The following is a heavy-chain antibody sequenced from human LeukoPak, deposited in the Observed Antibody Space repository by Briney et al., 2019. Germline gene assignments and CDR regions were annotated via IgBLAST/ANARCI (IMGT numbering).Heavy chain of an antibody. D-gene: IGHD6-19*01. CDR2: IYYSGST. Sequence: SETLSLTCTVSGGSVSSGSYYWSWIRQPPGKGLEWIGYIYYSGSTNYNPSLKSRVTISVDTSKNQFSLKLSSVTAADTAVYFCARGVVAVAGSYFDSWGQGTLVTVSS. V-gene: IGHV4-61*01. CDR3: ARGVVAVAGSYFDS. J-gene: IGHJ4*02. CDR1: GGSVSSGSYY.